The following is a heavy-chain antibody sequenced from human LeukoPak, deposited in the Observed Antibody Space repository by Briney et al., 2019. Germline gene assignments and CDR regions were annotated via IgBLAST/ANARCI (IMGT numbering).Heavy chain of an antibody. J-gene: IGHJ3*02. CDR3: ARVRSSSLDAFDI. CDR2: ISSSGSTI. D-gene: IGHD6-6*01. V-gene: IGHV3-11*01. Sequence: PGGSLRLSCAASGFTFSDYYMSWIRQAPGKGLEWVSYISSSGSTIYYADSVKGRFTISRDNAKNSLYLQMNSLRAEDTAVYYCARVRSSSLDAFDIWGQGTMVTGSS. CDR1: GFTFSDYY.